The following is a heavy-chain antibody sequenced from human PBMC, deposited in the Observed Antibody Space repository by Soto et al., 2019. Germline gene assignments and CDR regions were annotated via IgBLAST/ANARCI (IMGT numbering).Heavy chain of an antibody. CDR3: VRIFVRSGGRHYY. V-gene: IGHV4-39*01. Sequence: SETLSLTCTVSGGSISSSSYYWGWIRQPPGKGLEWIGSIYYSGSTYYNPSLKSRVTISVDTSKNQFSLKLSSVTAADTAVYYCVRIFVRSGGRHYYSAQGTLVLVS. D-gene: IGHD2-15*01. CDR1: GGSISSSSYY. J-gene: IGHJ4*02. CDR2: IYYSGST.